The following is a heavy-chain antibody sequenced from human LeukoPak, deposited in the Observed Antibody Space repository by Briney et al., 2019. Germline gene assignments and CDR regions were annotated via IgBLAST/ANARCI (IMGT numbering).Heavy chain of an antibody. D-gene: IGHD2-2*01. Sequence: SETLSLTCTVSGGSISSSSYYWGWIRQPPGKGLEWIGSIYYSGSTYYNPSLKSRVTISVDTSKNQFSLKLSSVTAADTAVYYCARRGTVYCSSTSCPRYFDYWGQGTLVTVSP. CDR3: ARRGTVYCSSTSCPRYFDY. V-gene: IGHV4-39*01. J-gene: IGHJ4*02. CDR1: GGSISSSSYY. CDR2: IYYSGST.